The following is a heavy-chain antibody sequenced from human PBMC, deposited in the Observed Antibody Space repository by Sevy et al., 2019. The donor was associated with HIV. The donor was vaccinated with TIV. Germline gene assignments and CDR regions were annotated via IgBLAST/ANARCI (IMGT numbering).Heavy chain of an antibody. CDR3: AKRSSIGGGYFDY. CDR1: GFTFSSYA. V-gene: IGHV3-23*01. D-gene: IGHD3-10*01. J-gene: IGHJ4*02. CDR2: ISGSGGST. Sequence: GGSLRLSCAASGFTFSSYAMNWVRQAPGKGLEWVSTISGSGGSTNYADSVTGRFTISRDNSKNTVYLQMNSLRAEDTAVYYCAKRSSIGGGYFDYWGQGTLVTVSS.